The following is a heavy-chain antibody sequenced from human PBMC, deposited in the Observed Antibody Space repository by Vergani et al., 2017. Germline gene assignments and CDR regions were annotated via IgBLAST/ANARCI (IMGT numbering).Heavy chain of an antibody. V-gene: IGHV3-49*03. CDR2: IRSKAYGGTT. J-gene: IGHJ4*02. Sequence: EVQLVESGGGLVQPGRSLRLSCTASGLTFGDYAMSWFRQAPGKGLEWVGFIRSKAYGGTTEYAASVKGRFTISRDDSKSIAYLQMNSLKTEDTAVYYCVKGKQQLVLPYFDYWGQGTLVTVSS. CDR1: GLTFGDYA. D-gene: IGHD6-13*01. CDR3: VKGKQQLVLPYFDY.